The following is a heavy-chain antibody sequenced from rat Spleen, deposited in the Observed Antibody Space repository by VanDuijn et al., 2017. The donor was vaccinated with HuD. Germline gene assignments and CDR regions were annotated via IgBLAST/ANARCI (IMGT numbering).Heavy chain of an antibody. CDR2: ISHSGTDT. CDR1: GFTFSNYG. V-gene: IGHV5-29*01. D-gene: IGHD1-2*01. J-gene: IGHJ2*01. Sequence: EVQLVESGGGLVLPGRSLKLSCAASGFTFSNYGMAWVRQAPGKGLEWVASISHSGTDTYFPDSVKGRFTISRDNTKSILYLQMNSLRSEDTATYYCSRHTNLAAGDFWGLGVMVTVSS. CDR3: SRHTNLAAGDF.